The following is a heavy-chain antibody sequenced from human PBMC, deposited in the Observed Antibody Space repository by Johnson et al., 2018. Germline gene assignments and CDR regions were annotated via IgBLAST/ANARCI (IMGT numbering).Heavy chain of an antibody. CDR1: GFTFSNYG. V-gene: IGHV3-30*18. CDR3: ANDLAPVHSYYYDSSGYYLDAFDI. D-gene: IGHD3-22*01. CDR2: ISYDVSNK. Sequence: QVQLVQSGGGVVQPGRSLKLSCAASGFTFSNYGVHWVRQAPGRGLEWVALISYDVSNKYYLDSVKGRFTISRDNSKNTLFLQMDSLRAEDTAVDYCANDLAPVHSYYYDSSGYYLDAFDIWGQGTMVTVSS. J-gene: IGHJ3*02.